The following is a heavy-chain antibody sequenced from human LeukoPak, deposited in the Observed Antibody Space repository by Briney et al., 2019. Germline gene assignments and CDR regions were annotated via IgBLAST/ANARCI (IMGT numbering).Heavy chain of an antibody. V-gene: IGHV3-64D*09. CDR3: ARRGSWRRAFDT. CDR2: VSYKGGST. J-gene: IGHJ3*02. CDR1: GFTFSSYA. D-gene: IGHD2-15*01. Sequence: GGSLSLPCSASGFTFSSYALHWVRQAPGKGLEYVSTVSYKGGSTYYADSVKGRFTISRDNSKNTLYLQMSSLRAEDTAVYYCARRGSWRRAFDTSGQGKMVTVSS.